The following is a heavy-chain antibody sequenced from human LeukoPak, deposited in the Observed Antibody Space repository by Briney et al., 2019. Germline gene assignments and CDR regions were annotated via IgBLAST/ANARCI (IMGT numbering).Heavy chain of an antibody. CDR2: ISSSSSYI. D-gene: IGHD4-11*01. J-gene: IGHJ4*02. V-gene: IGHV3-21*01. CDR3: ARHDYSSDY. Sequence: PGGSLRFSCAASGFTFSSYAMSWVRQAPGKGLEWVSSISSSSSYIYYADSVKGRFTISRDNAKNSLYLQMNSLRAEDTAVYYCARHDYSSDYWGQGTLVTVSS. CDR1: GFTFSSYA.